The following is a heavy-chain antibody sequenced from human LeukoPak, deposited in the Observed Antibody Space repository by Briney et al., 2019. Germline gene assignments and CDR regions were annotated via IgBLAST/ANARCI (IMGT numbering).Heavy chain of an antibody. CDR1: GGTFSSYA. V-gene: IGHV1-69*13. CDR3: AREVCGGDCYSGIGAFDI. J-gene: IGHJ3*02. CDR2: IIPIFGTA. Sequence: GASVKVSCKASGGTFSSYAISWARQAPGQGLEWMGGIIPIFGTANYAQKFQGRVTITADESTSTAYMELSSLRSEDTAVYYCAREVCGGDCYSGIGAFDIWGQGTMVTVSS. D-gene: IGHD2-21*01.